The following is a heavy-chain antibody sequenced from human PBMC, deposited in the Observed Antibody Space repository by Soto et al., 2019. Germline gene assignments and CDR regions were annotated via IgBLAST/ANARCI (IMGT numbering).Heavy chain of an antibody. Sequence: QVQLVQSGAEVKKPGASVKVSCKASGYTFTSYGISWVRQAPGQGLEWMGWISAYNGNTNYAQKLQGRVTMTTDTSTSTADMELGSLRSDDTAVYYCARVYCSGGSCYSGALVDYWGQGTLVTVSS. CDR3: ARVYCSGGSCYSGALVDY. V-gene: IGHV1-18*01. CDR2: ISAYNGNT. CDR1: GYTFTSYG. J-gene: IGHJ4*02. D-gene: IGHD2-15*01.